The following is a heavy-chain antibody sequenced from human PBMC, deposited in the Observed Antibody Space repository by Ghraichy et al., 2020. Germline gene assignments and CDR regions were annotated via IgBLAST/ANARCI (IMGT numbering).Heavy chain of an antibody. J-gene: IGHJ2*01. Sequence: SESLSLTCTVSGGSISRYYWSWIRQPPGKGLEWIGYIYYSGSTSYSPSLKSRVTISIDTSKNQFSLIVNSVTAADTAVYYCSRVRIAASAYWYFDLWGRGSLVTVSS. D-gene: IGHD6-13*01. CDR3: SRVRIAASAYWYFDL. CDR1: GGSISRYY. V-gene: IGHV4-59*01. CDR2: IYYSGST.